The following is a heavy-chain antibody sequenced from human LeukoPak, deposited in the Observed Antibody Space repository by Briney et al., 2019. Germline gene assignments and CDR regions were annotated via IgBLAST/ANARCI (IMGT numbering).Heavy chain of an antibody. J-gene: IGHJ4*02. D-gene: IGHD3/OR15-3a*01. Sequence: SETLSLTCTVSGGSISSSSYYWGWIRQPPGKGLEWIGSIYYSGSTYYNPSLKSRVTISVDTSKNQFSLKLSSVTAADTAVYYCARYRTEIDYWGQGTLVTVSS. V-gene: IGHV4-39*07. CDR2: IYYSGST. CDR1: GGSISSSSYY. CDR3: ARYRTEIDY.